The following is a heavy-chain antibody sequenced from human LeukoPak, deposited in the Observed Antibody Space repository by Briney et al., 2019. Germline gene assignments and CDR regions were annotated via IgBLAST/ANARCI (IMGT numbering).Heavy chain of an antibody. CDR3: ARGSYYDSSGYLVGSWFDP. CDR1: GYTFTSYD. J-gene: IGHJ5*02. V-gene: IGHV1-8*01. CDR2: MNPNSGNT. D-gene: IGHD3-22*01. Sequence: ASVNVSCKASGYTFTSYDINWVRQAPGQGLEWMGWMNPNSGNTGYAQKFQGRVTMTRNTSISTAYMELSSLRSEDTAVYYCARGSYYDSSGYLVGSWFDPWGQGTLVTVSS.